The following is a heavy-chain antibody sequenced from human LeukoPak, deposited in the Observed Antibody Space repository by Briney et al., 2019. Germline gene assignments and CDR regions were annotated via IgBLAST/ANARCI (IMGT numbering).Heavy chain of an antibody. Sequence: GGSLRLSCAASGFTVSSNYMSWVRQAPGKGLEWVSVIYSGGSTYYADSVKGGFTISRDNSKNTLYLQMNSLRAEDTAVYYCARGYYYDSSGYYSHDAFDIWGQGTMVTVSS. J-gene: IGHJ3*02. CDR1: GFTVSSNY. CDR3: ARGYYYDSSGYYSHDAFDI. D-gene: IGHD3-22*01. CDR2: IYSGGST. V-gene: IGHV3-66*01.